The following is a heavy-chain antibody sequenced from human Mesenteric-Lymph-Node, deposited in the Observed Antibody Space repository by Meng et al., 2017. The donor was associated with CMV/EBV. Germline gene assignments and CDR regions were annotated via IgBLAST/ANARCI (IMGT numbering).Heavy chain of an antibody. Sequence: ASVKVSCKASGYTFSSYGISWVRQAPGEGLQWMGWISAYNGKTKYAQMVQGRVTMTTDTSTRTAYMDLRSLRSDDTAVYYCAGPSVDIEMAYWGQGTLVTVSS. D-gene: IGHD5-12*01. CDR3: AGPSVDIEMAY. CDR1: GYTFSSYG. CDR2: ISAYNGKT. J-gene: IGHJ4*02. V-gene: IGHV1-18*01.